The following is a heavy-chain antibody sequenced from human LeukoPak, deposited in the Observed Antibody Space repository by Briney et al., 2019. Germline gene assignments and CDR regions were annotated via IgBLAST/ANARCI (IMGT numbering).Heavy chain of an antibody. J-gene: IGHJ4*02. CDR3: ARFNSGSYYRFDY. CDR2: INHSGST. V-gene: IGHV4-34*01. D-gene: IGHD1-26*01. Sequence: PSETLSLTCAVYGGSFSGYYWSWIRQPPGKGLEWIGEINHSGSTNYNPSLKSRVTISVDTSKNQFSLKLSSVTAADTAVYYCARFNSGSYYRFDYWGQGTLVTVSS. CDR1: GGSFSGYY.